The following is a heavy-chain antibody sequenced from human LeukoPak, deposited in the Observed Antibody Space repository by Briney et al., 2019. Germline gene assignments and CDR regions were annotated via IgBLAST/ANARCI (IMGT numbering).Heavy chain of an antibody. Sequence: SVKVSCKASVCTFSIYAISWVRQAPGQGLEWMGGIIPIFGTANYAQKFQGRVTITADESTSTAYMELSSLRSEDTAVYYCASQGQQWLAREYYFDYCGQGTLVTVSS. D-gene: IGHD6-19*01. J-gene: IGHJ4*02. V-gene: IGHV1-69*13. CDR2: IIPIFGTA. CDR3: ASQGQQWLAREYYFDY. CDR1: VCTFSIYA.